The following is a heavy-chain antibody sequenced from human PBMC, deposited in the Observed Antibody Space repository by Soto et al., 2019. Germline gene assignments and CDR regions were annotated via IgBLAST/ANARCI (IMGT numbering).Heavy chain of an antibody. CDR1: GGSISSYY. CDR3: ARGVRGATRLDPLYGMDG. V-gene: IGHV4-4*07. J-gene: IGHJ6*02. D-gene: IGHD1-26*01. Sequence: PSETLSLTCTVSGGSISSYYWSWIRQPAGKGLEWIGRIYTSGSTNYNPSLKSRVTMSVDTSKNQFSLKLSSVTAADTAVYYCARGVRGATRLDPLYGMDGWGQGTTVTVSS. CDR2: IYTSGST.